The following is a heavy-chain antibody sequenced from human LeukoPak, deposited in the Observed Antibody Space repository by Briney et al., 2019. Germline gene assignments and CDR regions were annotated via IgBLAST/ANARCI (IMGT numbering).Heavy chain of an antibody. J-gene: IGHJ4*02. Sequence: GGPLRLSCAASGFTFDDYAMHWVRQAPGKGLEWVSGISWNSGSIGYADSVKGRFTISRDNAKNSLYLQMNSLRAEDTALYYCAKGEVGATSFDYWGQGTLVTVSS. CDR1: GFTFDDYA. V-gene: IGHV3-9*01. CDR2: ISWNSGSI. D-gene: IGHD1-26*01. CDR3: AKGEVGATSFDY.